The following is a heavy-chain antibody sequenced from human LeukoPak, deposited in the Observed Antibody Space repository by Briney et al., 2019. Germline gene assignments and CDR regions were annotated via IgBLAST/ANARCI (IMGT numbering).Heavy chain of an antibody. J-gene: IGHJ4*02. CDR3: AREVGDRFDY. CDR2: IYYSGST. CDR1: GGSISSGGYY. D-gene: IGHD3-10*01. V-gene: IGHV4-31*01. Sequence: PSETLSLTCTVSGGSISSGGYYWSWIRQHPGKGLEWIGYIYYSGSTYYNPSLKSQVTISVDTSKNQFSLKLSSVTAADTAVYYCAREVGDRFDYWGQGTLVTVSS.